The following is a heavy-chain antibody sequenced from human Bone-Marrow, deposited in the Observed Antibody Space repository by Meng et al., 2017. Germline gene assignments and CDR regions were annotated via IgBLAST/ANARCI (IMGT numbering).Heavy chain of an antibody. Sequence: SETLSLTCAVYGGSFSGYYWSWIRQPPGKGLEWIGEINHSGSTNYNPSLKSRVTISVDTSKNQFSLKLSSVTAADTAVYYCARDRVLVTMVRGVIPYYYGMDVWGQGTTVTVSS. CDR1: GGSFSGYY. CDR2: INHSGST. V-gene: IGHV4-34*01. CDR3: ARDRVLVTMVRGVIPYYYGMDV. J-gene: IGHJ6*02. D-gene: IGHD3-10*01.